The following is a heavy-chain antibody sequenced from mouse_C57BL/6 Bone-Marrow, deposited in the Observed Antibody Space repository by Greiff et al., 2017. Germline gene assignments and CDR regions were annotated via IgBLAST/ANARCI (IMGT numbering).Heavy chain of an antibody. CDR2: ISSGGSYT. CDR1: GFTFSSYG. V-gene: IGHV5-6*01. Sequence: VQLKESGGDLVKPGGSLKLSCAASGFTFSSYGMSWVRQTPDKRLEWVATISSGGSYTYYPDCVKGRFTISRDTAKNTLYLQMSSLKSENTARYYCARRDYSYAMDYWGQGTSVTVSS. D-gene: IGHD1-1*01. J-gene: IGHJ4*01. CDR3: ARRDYSYAMDY.